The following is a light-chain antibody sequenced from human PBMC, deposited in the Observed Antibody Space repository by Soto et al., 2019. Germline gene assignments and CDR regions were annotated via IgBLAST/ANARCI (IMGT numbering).Light chain of an antibody. CDR2: DAS. Sequence: EIVLTQSPGTLSLSPGEGATLSCRASQSVSSYLAWYQQKPSQAPRLLIYDASNRATGIPARFSGSGSGTDFTLTISSLEPEDFAVYYCQQRSNWLITFGQGTRLEI. CDR3: QQRSNWLIT. CDR1: QSVSSY. J-gene: IGKJ5*01. V-gene: IGKV3-11*01.